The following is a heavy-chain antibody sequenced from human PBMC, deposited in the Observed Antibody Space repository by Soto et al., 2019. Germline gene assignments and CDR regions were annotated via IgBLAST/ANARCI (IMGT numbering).Heavy chain of an antibody. Sequence: PSETLSLTCSVSGGSISGYYWSWIRQTPEKGLEWIGYIYYSGSTNYNPSLKSRVTMLIDMSKNQFSLKLTSVSAADTAVYYCAAAPRYWGQGIQVT. CDR3: AAAPRY. CDR1: GGSISGYY. V-gene: IGHV4-59*01. J-gene: IGHJ4*02. D-gene: IGHD2-15*01. CDR2: IYYSGST.